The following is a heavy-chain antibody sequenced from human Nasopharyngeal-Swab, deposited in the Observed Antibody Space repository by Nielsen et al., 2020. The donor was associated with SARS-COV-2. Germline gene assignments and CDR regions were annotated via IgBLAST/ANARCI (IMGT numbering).Heavy chain of an antibody. CDR2: IYHSGST. D-gene: IGHD4-17*01. Sequence: SETLSLTCTVSGYSISSGYYWGWIRQPPGKGLEWIGSIYHSGSTCYNPSLKSRVTISVDTSKNQFSLKLSSVTAADTAVYYCARDPDYGRKRRGGWFDPWGQGTLVTVSS. V-gene: IGHV4-38-2*02. CDR1: GYSISSGYY. CDR3: ARDPDYGRKRRGGWFDP. J-gene: IGHJ5*02.